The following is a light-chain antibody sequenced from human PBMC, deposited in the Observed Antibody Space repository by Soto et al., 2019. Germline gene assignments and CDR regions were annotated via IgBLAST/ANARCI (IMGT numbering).Light chain of an antibody. CDR3: QHYDSYSEA. CDR1: QSISSW. CDR2: DVS. V-gene: IGKV1-5*01. J-gene: IGKJ1*01. Sequence: DIQMNQSPSTLSASVGDRVTITCRASQSISSWFAWYEQKPGKAAKLLIYDVSALKRGVPPRFSGSGSGTEFTLTISSLQPDDFATYYSQHYDSYSEAFGQGTKVDI.